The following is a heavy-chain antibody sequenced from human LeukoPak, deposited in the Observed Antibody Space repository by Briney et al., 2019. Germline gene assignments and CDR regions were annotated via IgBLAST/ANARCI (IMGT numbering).Heavy chain of an antibody. V-gene: IGHV1-69*13. D-gene: IGHD6-13*01. CDR3: AKEVAAAGYYFDY. CDR2: IIPIFGTA. Sequence: GASVKVSCKASGGTFSSYAISWVRQAPGQGLEWMGGIIPIFGTANYAQKFQGRVTITADESTSTAYMELSSLRSEDTAVYYCAKEVAAAGYYFDYWGQGTLVTVSS. CDR1: GGTFSSYA. J-gene: IGHJ4*02.